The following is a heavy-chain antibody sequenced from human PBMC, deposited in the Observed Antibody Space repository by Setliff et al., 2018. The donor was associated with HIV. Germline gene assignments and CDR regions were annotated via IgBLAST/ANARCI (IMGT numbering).Heavy chain of an antibody. CDR3: ARKVGGDFDY. V-gene: IGHV4-34*01. J-gene: IGHJ4*02. CDR2: ISHSGST. Sequence: PSETLSLTCAVYGGSFSGYYWSWIRQPPGKGLEWIGEISHSGSTNYNPSLKSRVKSRITISVDTSKNQFSLKLNSMTAADTAVYFCARKVGGDFDYWGQGTLVTVSS. D-gene: IGHD4-17*01. CDR1: GGSFSGYY.